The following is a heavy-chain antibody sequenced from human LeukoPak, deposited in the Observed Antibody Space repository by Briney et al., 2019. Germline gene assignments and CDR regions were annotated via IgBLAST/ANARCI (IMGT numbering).Heavy chain of an antibody. Sequence: PGGSLGLSCAASGFTFSSYEMNWVRQAPGKGLEWVSYISSSGSTIYYADSVKGRFTISRDNAKNSLYLQMNSLRAEDTAVYYCARVEAAAGYYYYGMDVWGQGTTVTVSS. D-gene: IGHD6-13*01. V-gene: IGHV3-48*03. CDR1: GFTFSSYE. CDR2: ISSSGSTI. J-gene: IGHJ6*02. CDR3: ARVEAAAGYYYYGMDV.